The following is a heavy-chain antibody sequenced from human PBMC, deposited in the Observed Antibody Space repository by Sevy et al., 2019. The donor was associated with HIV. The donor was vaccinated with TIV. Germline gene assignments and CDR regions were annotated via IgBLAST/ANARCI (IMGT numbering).Heavy chain of an antibody. CDR2: IRYDGSNK. D-gene: IGHD3-3*01. V-gene: IGHV3-33*01. J-gene: IGHJ6*02. Sequence: GGSLRLSCAASGFTLSSYGMHWVRQAPGKGLEWVAVIRYDGSNKYYADSVKGGFTISRDNSKNTLYLQMNSLRAEDTAVYYCARDTLGITIQADWGGGMAVWGQGTTVTGSS. CDR1: GFTLSSYG. CDR3: ARDTLGITIQADWGGGMAV.